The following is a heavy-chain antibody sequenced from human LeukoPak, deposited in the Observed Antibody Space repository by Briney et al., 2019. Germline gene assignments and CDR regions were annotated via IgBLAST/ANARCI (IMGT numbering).Heavy chain of an antibody. D-gene: IGHD5-12*01. CDR1: GFTFSSYW. CDR2: INSDGSST. J-gene: IGHJ4*02. CDR3: ARGGYSGYNFDY. V-gene: IGHV3-74*01. Sequence: GGSLRLSCAASGFTFSSYWMRWVRQAPGKGLVWVSRINSDGSSTSYADSVKGRFTISRDNAKNTLYLQMNSLRAEDTAVYCCARGGYSGYNFDYWGQGTLVTVS.